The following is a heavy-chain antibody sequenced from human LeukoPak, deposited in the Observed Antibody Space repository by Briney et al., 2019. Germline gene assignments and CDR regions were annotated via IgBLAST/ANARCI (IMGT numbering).Heavy chain of an antibody. CDR2: ISGTSSYM. CDR3: ARGEYGSGSYHIDY. Sequence: PGGSLRLPCAASGFTFSSYSMNWVRQAPGKGLEWVSFISGTSSYMYYADSVKGRFTISRDNAKNSLYLQMNSLRAEDTAVYYCARGEYGSGSYHIDYWGQGTLVTVSS. V-gene: IGHV3-21*01. D-gene: IGHD3-10*01. J-gene: IGHJ4*02. CDR1: GFTFSSYS.